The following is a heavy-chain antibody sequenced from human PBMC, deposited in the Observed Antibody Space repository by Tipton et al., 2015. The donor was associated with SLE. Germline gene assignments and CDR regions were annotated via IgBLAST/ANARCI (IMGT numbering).Heavy chain of an antibody. Sequence: SLRLSCVASGFSFRRFAMGWVRQAPGKGLEFVSLIYSGGSTNYVDSVKGRFTISRDDSKNSLYLQMNSLRVEDTGVYFCARDTGIEKDFDLWGRGTQVTVSS. D-gene: IGHD6-13*01. CDR2: IYSGGST. CDR3: ARDTGIEKDFDL. J-gene: IGHJ2*01. CDR1: GFSFRRFA. V-gene: IGHV3-23*03.